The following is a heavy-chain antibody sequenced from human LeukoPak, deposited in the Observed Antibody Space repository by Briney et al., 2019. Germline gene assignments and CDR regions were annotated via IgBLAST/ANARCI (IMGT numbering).Heavy chain of an antibody. V-gene: IGHV1-69*13. D-gene: IGHD3-22*01. CDR2: IIPIFGTA. J-gene: IGHJ5*02. CDR1: GGTFSSYA. CDR3: SFYYDSSGRENDR. Sequence: SVKVSCKASGGTFSSYANSWVRQAPGQGLEWMGGIIPIFGTANYAQKFRGRVTITADESTSTAYMELSSLRSEDTAVYYCSFYYDSSGRENDRWGQGTLVTVSS.